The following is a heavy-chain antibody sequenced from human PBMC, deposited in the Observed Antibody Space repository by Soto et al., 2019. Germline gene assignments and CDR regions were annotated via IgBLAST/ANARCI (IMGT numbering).Heavy chain of an antibody. J-gene: IGHJ6*02. D-gene: IGHD1-26*01. CDR2: INAGNGNT. V-gene: IGHV1-3*01. Sequence: ASVKVSCKASGYTFTSYAMHWVRQAPGQRLEWMGWINAGNGNTKYSQKFQGRVTITRDTSASTAYMELSSLRSEDTAVYYCANSATTADYYYAMDVWGQGTTVTV. CDR1: GYTFTSYA. CDR3: ANSATTADYYYAMDV.